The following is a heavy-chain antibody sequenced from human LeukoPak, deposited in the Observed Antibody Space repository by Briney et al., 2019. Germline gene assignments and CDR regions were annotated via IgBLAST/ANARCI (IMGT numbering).Heavy chain of an antibody. Sequence: ASVKVSCKASGSTFTGYYMHWVRQAPGQGLEWMGWINPNSGGTNYAQKFQGRVTMTRDTSISTAYMELSRLRSDDTAVYYCARALGYDSSGYLGDFDYWGQGTLVTVSS. CDR1: GSTFTGYY. J-gene: IGHJ4*02. V-gene: IGHV1-2*02. D-gene: IGHD3-22*01. CDR2: INPNSGGT. CDR3: ARALGYDSSGYLGDFDY.